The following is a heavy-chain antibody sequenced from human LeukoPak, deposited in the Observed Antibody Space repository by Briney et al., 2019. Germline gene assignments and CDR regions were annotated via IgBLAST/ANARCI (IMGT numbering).Heavy chain of an antibody. CDR3: GGGFLYYFDN. CDR2: IYYSGST. D-gene: IGHD3-3*01. Sequence: SETLSLTCGVSGYPLIISNWWGWIRQPPGKGLEWIGYIYYSGSTYYNPSLKSRVTMSVGTSKNQFSLNLRSVTAVDTAVYYCGGGFLYYFDNWGQGNLVTVSS. V-gene: IGHV4-28*01. J-gene: IGHJ4*02. CDR1: GYPLIISNW.